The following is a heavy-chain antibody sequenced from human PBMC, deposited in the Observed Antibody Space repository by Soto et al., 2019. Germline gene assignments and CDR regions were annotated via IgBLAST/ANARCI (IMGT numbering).Heavy chain of an antibody. Sequence: QVQLVESGGGVVQPGRSLRLSCAASGFTFSSYGMHWVRQAPGKGLEWVAVISYDGSNKYYADSVKGRFTISRDNSKTTLYLQMNSLRAEATAVYYCAKSKYYDYIWGSYRYTGAFDYWGQGTLVTVSS. CDR3: AKSKYYDYIWGSYRYTGAFDY. J-gene: IGHJ4*02. D-gene: IGHD3-16*02. CDR1: GFTFSSYG. V-gene: IGHV3-30*18. CDR2: ISYDGSNK.